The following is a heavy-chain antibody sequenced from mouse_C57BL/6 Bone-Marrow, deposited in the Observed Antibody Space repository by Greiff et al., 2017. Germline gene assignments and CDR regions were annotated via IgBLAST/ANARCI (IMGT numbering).Heavy chain of an antibody. D-gene: IGHD1-1*01. CDR2: INPNNGGT. V-gene: IGHV1-26*01. CDR1: GYTFTDYY. J-gene: IGHJ3*01. Sequence: EVQLQQSGPELVKPGASVKISCKASGYTFTDYYMNWVKQSHGKSLEWIGDINPNNGGTSYNQKFKGKATLTVDKSSSTAYMELRSLTSEDSAVYYCAREGREGFAYWGQGTLVTVSA. CDR3: AREGREGFAY.